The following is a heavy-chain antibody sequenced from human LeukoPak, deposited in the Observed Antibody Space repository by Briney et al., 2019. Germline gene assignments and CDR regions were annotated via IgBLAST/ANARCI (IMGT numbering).Heavy chain of an antibody. CDR1: GFTFSSYA. V-gene: IGHV3-30-3*01. J-gene: IGHJ4*02. CDR3: AKSLSGSYDY. CDR2: ISYDGSNK. Sequence: PGGSLRLSCAASGFTFSSYAMHWVRQAPGKGLEWVAVISYDGSNKYYADSVKGRFTISRDNSKNTLYLQMNSLRAEDTAIYYCAKSLSGSYDYWGQGTLVTVSS. D-gene: IGHD1-26*01.